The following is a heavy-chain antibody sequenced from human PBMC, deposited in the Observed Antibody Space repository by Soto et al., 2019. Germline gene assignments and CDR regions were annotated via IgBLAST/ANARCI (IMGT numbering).Heavy chain of an antibody. D-gene: IGHD3-22*01. CDR1: GFTFSSYG. CDR2: ISGSGDGT. V-gene: IGHV3-23*01. Sequence: GGSLRLSCAASGFTFSSYGMHWVRQAPGKGLEWVSGISGSGDGTYYADSVKGRFTISRDNSKNTLYLRMSSLRAEDTAVYYCAKIRLYDSTGYHRDALDIWDQGTMVTVSS. J-gene: IGHJ3*02. CDR3: AKIRLYDSTGYHRDALDI.